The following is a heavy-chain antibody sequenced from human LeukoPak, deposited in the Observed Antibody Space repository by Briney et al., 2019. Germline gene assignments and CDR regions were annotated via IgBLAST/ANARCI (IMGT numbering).Heavy chain of an antibody. Sequence: PGGSLRLSCAASGFTFSSYGMHWVRQAPGKGLEWVAVISYDGSNKYYADSVKGRFTISRDNAKNSLYLQMNSLRAEDTAVYYCARGYRSIAARGAFDIWGQGTMVTVSS. D-gene: IGHD6-6*01. CDR1: GFTFSSYG. CDR2: ISYDGSNK. J-gene: IGHJ3*02. CDR3: ARGYRSIAARGAFDI. V-gene: IGHV3-30*03.